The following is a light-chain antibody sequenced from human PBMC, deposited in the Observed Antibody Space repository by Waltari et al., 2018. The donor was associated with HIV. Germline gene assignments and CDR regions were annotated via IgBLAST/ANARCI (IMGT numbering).Light chain of an antibody. CDR1: SSDIGPYDL. CDR2: DVT. CDR3: CSFSPNGASWV. J-gene: IGLJ3*02. V-gene: IGLV2-23*02. Sequence: QSALTQPASVSGSPGQSLTVSCTGTSSDIGPYDLVSWYQKETGKAPKLIIHDVTARPSGVSSRVSGSKSGNTAFLTISGLQVEDESLYFCCSFSPNGASWVFGGGTKVTVL.